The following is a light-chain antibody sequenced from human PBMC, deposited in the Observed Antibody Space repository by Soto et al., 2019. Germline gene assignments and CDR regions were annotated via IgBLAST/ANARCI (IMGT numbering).Light chain of an antibody. CDR1: RFNIGSNT. Sequence: QPVLTQPPSASGTPGQRVTISCSGSRFNIGSNTVDWYQQLPGTAPKLLIYSDIQRPSGVPDRFSGSKSGTSASLAISGLQSEDEADYYCAAWDGSLNVQVFGTGTKLTVL. CDR3: AAWDGSLNVQV. CDR2: SDI. J-gene: IGLJ1*01. V-gene: IGLV1-44*01.